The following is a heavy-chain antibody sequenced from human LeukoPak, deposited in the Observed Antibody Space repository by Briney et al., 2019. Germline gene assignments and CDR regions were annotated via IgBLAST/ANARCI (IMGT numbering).Heavy chain of an antibody. CDR1: GFTFSDYY. Sequence: GSLRLSCAASGFTFSDYYMSWIRQPPGKGLEWIGSIYYSGRTYNNPSLKSRVTISVDTSKNQFSLKLSSVTAADTAVYYCARHRWDGTFNFDYWGQGTLVPVSS. D-gene: IGHD1-1*01. J-gene: IGHJ4*02. V-gene: IGHV4-39*01. CDR3: ARHRWDGTFNFDY. CDR2: IYYSGRT.